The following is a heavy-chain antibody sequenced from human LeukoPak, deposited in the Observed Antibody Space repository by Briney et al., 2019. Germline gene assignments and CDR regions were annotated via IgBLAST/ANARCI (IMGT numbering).Heavy chain of an antibody. D-gene: IGHD1-26*01. CDR1: GFTFTKFN. J-gene: IGHJ4*02. V-gene: IGHV3-69-1*01. Sequence: GGFLRLSCAASGFTFTKFNMNWVRQAPGKGLEWVSIISTSNIMHHADSVKGRFTISRDNAKNSLYLQMNSLRAEDTAVYYCARGSEWELLGSCDYWGQGTLVTVSS. CDR3: ARGSEWELLGSCDY. CDR2: ISTSNIM.